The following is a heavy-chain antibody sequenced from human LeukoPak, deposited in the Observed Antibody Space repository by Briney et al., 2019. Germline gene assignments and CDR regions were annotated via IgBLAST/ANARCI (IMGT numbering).Heavy chain of an antibody. J-gene: IGHJ4*02. D-gene: IGHD5-18*01. V-gene: IGHV1-24*01. CDR3: VTGFTTMAVDYFDY. Sequence: GASVKVSCKVSGKTLSDLSIHWLRQPPGKGLEWLGGSDLEDGERIYAQMFQGRVTMTEDTSIDTAYMELSSLRSEDTAVYYCVTGFTTMAVDYFDYWGQGTLVTVSP. CDR2: SDLEDGER. CDR1: GKTLSDLS.